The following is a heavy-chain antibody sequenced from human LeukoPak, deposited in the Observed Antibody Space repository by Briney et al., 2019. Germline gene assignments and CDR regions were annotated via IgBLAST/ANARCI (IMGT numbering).Heavy chain of an antibody. CDR2: IKRDGSEK. CDR1: GFTFSNSW. V-gene: IGHV3-7*01. Sequence: PGGSLRLSCAASGFTFSNSWMSWVRQAPGKGLEWAANIKRDGSEKHYVDSVKGRFTISRDNAKSSLFLQMNSLRAEDTAVYYCEGSAGYWGQGTLVTVSS. CDR3: EGSAGY. J-gene: IGHJ4*02.